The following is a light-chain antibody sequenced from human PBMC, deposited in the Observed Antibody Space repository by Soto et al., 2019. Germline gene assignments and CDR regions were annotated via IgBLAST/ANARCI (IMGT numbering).Light chain of an antibody. CDR3: QQYNDWPWT. Sequence: EIVLTQSPGILSLSPGERATLSCRASQSVSNDFLAWYQQKPGQAPRLLIHGASTRAPGFPARFSGSGSGTDFTLTISSLQSEDFAVYYCQQYNDWPWTFGQGTKVDIK. CDR2: GAS. CDR1: QSVSNDF. J-gene: IGKJ1*01. V-gene: IGKV3-15*01.